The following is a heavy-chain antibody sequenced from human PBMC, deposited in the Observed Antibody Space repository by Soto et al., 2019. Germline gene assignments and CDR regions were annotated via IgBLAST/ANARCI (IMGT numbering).Heavy chain of an antibody. CDR3: AGDYGSGSYRFDY. Sequence: PSGTLSLTCTVSGGSFSSYSWSWIRQPPGKGLEWIGYIYYSGGTTYNPSLKSRVTMSLDTSKNQFSLRLSSVTAADTAVYYCAGDYGSGSYRFDYWGQGTLVTVSS. V-gene: IGHV4-59*01. J-gene: IGHJ4*02. D-gene: IGHD3-10*01. CDR2: IYYSGGT. CDR1: GGSFSSYS.